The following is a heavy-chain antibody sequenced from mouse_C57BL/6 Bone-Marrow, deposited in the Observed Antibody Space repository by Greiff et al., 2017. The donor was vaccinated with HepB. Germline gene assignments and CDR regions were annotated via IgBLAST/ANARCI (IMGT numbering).Heavy chain of an antibody. Sequence: EVQLQQSGPVLVKPGASVKMSCKASGYTFTDYYMNWVKQSHGKSLEWIGVINPYNGGTSYNQKFKGKATLTVDKSSSTAYMELNSLTSEDSAVCDSAYGSSDVDFDVWGTGTTVTVSS. J-gene: IGHJ1*03. CDR2: INPYNGGT. CDR1: GYTFTDYY. V-gene: IGHV1-19*01. CDR3: AYGSSDVDFDV. D-gene: IGHD1-1*01.